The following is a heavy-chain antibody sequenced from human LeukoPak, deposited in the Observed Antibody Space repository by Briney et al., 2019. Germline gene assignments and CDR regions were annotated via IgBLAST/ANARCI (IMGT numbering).Heavy chain of an antibody. Sequence: SVKVSCKASGYTFTSYDINWVRQATGQGLEWMGRIIPIFGTANYAQKFQGRVTITTDESTSTAYMELSSLRSEDTAVYYCARDRAVAGAYYFDYWGQGTLVTVSS. CDR2: IIPIFGTA. J-gene: IGHJ4*02. CDR1: GYTFTSYD. CDR3: ARDRAVAGAYYFDY. V-gene: IGHV1-69*05. D-gene: IGHD6-19*01.